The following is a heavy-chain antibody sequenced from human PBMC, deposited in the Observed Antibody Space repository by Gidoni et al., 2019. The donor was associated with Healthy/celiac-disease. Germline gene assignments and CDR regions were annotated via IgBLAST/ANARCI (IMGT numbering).Heavy chain of an antibody. D-gene: IGHD6-6*01. J-gene: IGHJ4*02. V-gene: IGHV1-69*01. CDR1: GGTFSSYA. CDR2: IIPIFGTE. Sequence: VQLVQSGAEVKTPGPSVKVSCTSSGGTFSSYAISWVRQAPGQGLEWMGGIIPIFGTENYDQKYQGRVTITADESTSTAYMELSSLRSEETAVYYCARGGISSIAANYFDYWGQGTLVTVSS. CDR3: ARGGISSIAANYFDY.